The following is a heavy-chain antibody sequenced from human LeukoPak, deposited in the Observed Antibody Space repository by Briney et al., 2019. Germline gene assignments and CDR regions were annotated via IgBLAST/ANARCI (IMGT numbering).Heavy chain of an antibody. D-gene: IGHD4-23*01. CDR3: ARSDSGNFPLDY. V-gene: IGHV4-59*01. CDR2: IYYSGST. J-gene: IGHJ4*02. CDR1: GGSISSYY. Sequence: PSETLSLTCTVSGGSISSYYWSWIRQPPGKGLEWIGYIYYSGSTNYNPSLKSRVTISVDTSKNQFSQKLSSVTAADTAVYYCARSDSGNFPLDYWGQGTLVTVSS.